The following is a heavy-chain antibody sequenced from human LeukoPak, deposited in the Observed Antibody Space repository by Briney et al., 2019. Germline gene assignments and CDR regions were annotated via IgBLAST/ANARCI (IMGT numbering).Heavy chain of an antibody. CDR2: IGSAGYT. CDR3: VRRPDSARYGFDY. CDR1: GFTFDNND. V-gene: IGHV3-13*01. D-gene: IGHD1-14*01. Sequence: PGGSLRLSWEVSGFTFDNNDMHWVRQTTGKGLEWVSAIGSAGYTYYADSVRGRFTITRDNAKQSLYLQMNSLRVEDTAVYHCVRRPDSARYGFDYWGRGTQVTVSS. J-gene: IGHJ4*02.